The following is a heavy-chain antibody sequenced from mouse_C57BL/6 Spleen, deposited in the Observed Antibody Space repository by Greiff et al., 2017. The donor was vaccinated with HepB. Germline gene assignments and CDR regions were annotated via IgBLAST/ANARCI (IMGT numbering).Heavy chain of an antibody. D-gene: IGHD1-1*01. CDR3: ARDYYGSHFDY. CDR2: IYPGSGNT. CDR1: GYSFTSYY. Sequence: VQLQQSGPELVKPGASVKISCKASGYSFTSYYIHWVKQRPGQGLEWIGWIYPGSGNTKYNEKFKGKATLTADTSSSTAYMQLRSLTSEDSAVYYCARDYYGSHFDYWGQGTTLTVSS. V-gene: IGHV1-66*01. J-gene: IGHJ2*01.